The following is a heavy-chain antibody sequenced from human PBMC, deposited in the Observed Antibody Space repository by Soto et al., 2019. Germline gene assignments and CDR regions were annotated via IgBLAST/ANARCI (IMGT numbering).Heavy chain of an antibody. D-gene: IGHD2-15*01. CDR1: AGTFNNYA. CDR3: ARAGGSPYHYSGMDV. J-gene: IGHJ6*02. V-gene: IGHV1-69*06. Sequence: QEQLVQSGPEVKKPGSSVTVSCKASAGTFNNYAICWVRQAPGQGLEWMGGTIPLFSTSSYAQKFQGRVTITADKSTSTVYMEMRNLKSEDTALYYCARAGGSPYHYSGMDVWGQGTTVTVS. CDR2: TIPLFSTS.